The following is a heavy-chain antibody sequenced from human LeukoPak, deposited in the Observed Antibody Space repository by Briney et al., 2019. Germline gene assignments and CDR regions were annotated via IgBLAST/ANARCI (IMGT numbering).Heavy chain of an antibody. D-gene: IGHD2-15*01. CDR2: ISDSGGST. V-gene: IGHV3-64D*09. CDR1: GFPFSSHA. J-gene: IGHJ6*02. CDR3: VRGYSFGPYGMDV. Sequence: PGGSLRLSCSASGFPFSSHAMHWVRQAPGKGLEDVSAISDSGGSTYYADSVKGRFTISRDNSKNTLYLQMSSLRAEDTAVYFCVRGYSFGPYGMDVWGQGTTVTVSS.